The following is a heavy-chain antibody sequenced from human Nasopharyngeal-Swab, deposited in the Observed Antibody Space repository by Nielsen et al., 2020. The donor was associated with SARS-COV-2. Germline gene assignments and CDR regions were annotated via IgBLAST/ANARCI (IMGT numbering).Heavy chain of an antibody. V-gene: IGHV3-21*01. CDR1: GFTFSSYS. D-gene: IGHD6-13*01. Sequence: GESLKISCAASGFTFSSYSMNLVRQAPGKGLEWVSSISSSSSYIYYADSVKGRFTISRDNAKNSLYLQMNSLRAEDTAVYYCAVSSWQDFDPWGQGTLVTVSS. CDR2: ISSSSSYI. CDR3: AVSSWQDFDP. J-gene: IGHJ5*02.